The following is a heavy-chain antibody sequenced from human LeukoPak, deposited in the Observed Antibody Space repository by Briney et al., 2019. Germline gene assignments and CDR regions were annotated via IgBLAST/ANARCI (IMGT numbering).Heavy chain of an antibody. V-gene: IGHV1-69*01. Sequence: PGGSLRLSCAASGFTFSSYAISWVRQAPGQGLEWMGGIIPIFGTANYAQKFQGRVTITADDSTSTAYMELSSLRSEDTSVYYCARTDCSGCSCHFDYWGQGTLVTVSS. CDR2: IIPIFGTA. J-gene: IGHJ4*02. CDR1: GFTFSSYA. D-gene: IGHD2-15*01. CDR3: ARTDCSGCSCHFDY.